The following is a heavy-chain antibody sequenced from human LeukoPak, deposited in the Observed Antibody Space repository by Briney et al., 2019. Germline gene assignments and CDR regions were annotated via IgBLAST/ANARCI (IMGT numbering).Heavy chain of an antibody. CDR2: IWYDGSNK. Sequence: GGSLRLSCAASGFTFSNHGMHWVRQAPGKGPEWVALIWYDGSNKYYADSVKGRFTISRDNSKNTLYLQMNSLRAEDTAVYYCARGIMGGDYAQIRAFDIWGQGTMVTVSS. CDR3: ARGIMGGDYAQIRAFDI. J-gene: IGHJ3*02. D-gene: IGHD2-21*02. CDR1: GFTFSNHG. V-gene: IGHV3-33*01.